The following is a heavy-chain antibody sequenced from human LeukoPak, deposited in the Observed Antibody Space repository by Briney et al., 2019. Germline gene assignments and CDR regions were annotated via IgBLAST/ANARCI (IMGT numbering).Heavy chain of an antibody. CDR1: GYTFTSYG. CDR2: ISAYNGNT. J-gene: IGHJ4*02. CDR3: ASGGAYRGGSSWYGSSGWRDDY. Sequence: ASVKVSCKASGYTFTSYGISWVRQAPGQGLEWMGWISAYNGNTNYAQKLQGRVTMTTDTSTSTAYMELRSLRSDDTAVYYCASGGAYRGGSSWYGSSGWRDDYWGQGTLVTVSS. D-gene: IGHD6-13*01. V-gene: IGHV1-18*01.